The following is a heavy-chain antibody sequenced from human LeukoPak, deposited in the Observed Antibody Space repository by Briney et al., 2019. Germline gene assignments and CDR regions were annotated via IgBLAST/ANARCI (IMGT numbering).Heavy chain of an antibody. Sequence: GSLRLSCAASGFTVSSNYMSWVRQAPGKGLEWVSVIYSGGSTYYADSVKGRFTISRDNSKNTLYLQMNSLRAEDTAVYYCAREGRAVAGTGLDYWGQGTLVTVSS. V-gene: IGHV3-53*01. CDR1: GFTVSSNY. J-gene: IGHJ4*02. CDR3: AREGRAVAGTGLDY. CDR2: IYSGGST. D-gene: IGHD6-19*01.